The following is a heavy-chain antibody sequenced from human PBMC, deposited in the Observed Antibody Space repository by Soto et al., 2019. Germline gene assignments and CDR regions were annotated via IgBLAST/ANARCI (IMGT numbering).Heavy chain of an antibody. CDR2: IYYSGST. CDR1: VVSISSGDYY. J-gene: IGHJ4*02. D-gene: IGHD2-2*01. CDR3: ARGYQLAHFEY. Sequence: SETLSLTCTFSVVSISSGDYYCSWIRQPPGKGLEWIGYIYYSGSTYYNPSLKSRVTISVDTSKNQFSLKLSSVTAADTAVYYYARGYQLAHFEYWGQGTLVTVSS. V-gene: IGHV4-30-4*01.